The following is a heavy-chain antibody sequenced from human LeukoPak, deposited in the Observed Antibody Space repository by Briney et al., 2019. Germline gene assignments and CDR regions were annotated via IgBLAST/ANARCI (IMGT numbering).Heavy chain of an antibody. CDR1: AYSFTTYC. CDR2: IFPGDSDT. D-gene: IGHD2-2*01. V-gene: IGHV5-51*01. Sequence: ESLQISCNGSAYSFTTYCTGWVRQMPGKGLEWLGFIFPGDSDTTYSPSFQGQVTISSGKSCSTAYLLWSSLQASDTTMYYFARPRAGGPTSTIDSWGQGTLVTVSS. J-gene: IGHJ4*02. CDR3: ARPRAGGPTSTIDS.